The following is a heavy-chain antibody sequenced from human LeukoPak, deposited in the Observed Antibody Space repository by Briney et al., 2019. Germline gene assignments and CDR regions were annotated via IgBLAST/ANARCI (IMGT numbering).Heavy chain of an antibody. CDR2: LHYSGST. V-gene: IGHV4-39*07. J-gene: IGHJ5*02. CDR3: ARWGTYASTSNWFDP. Sequence: SETLSLTCTVSGGSISNSYYYWGWIRQPPGKGLEWIGSLHYSGSTYYNPSLKSRVTISVDTSKNQFSLRLSSVTAADSAVYYCARWGTYASTSNWFDPWGQGTRVTVSS. CDR1: GGSISNSYYY. D-gene: IGHD2-2*01.